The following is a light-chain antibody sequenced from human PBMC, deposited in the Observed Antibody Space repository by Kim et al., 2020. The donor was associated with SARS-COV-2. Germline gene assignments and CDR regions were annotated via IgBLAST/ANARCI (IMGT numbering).Light chain of an antibody. CDR2: GKN. CDR3: NSRDISGPVV. Sequence: SSELTQDPAVSVALGQTVRITCQGDSLRSYYASWYQQKPGHAPVLVIYGKNNRPSGIPDRFSGSSSGNTASLTITWAQAEDEADYSCNSRDISGPVVFGG. V-gene: IGLV3-19*01. CDR1: SLRSYY. J-gene: IGLJ2*01.